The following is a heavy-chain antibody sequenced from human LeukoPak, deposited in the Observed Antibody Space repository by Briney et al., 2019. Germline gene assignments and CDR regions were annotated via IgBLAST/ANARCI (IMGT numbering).Heavy chain of an antibody. V-gene: IGHV4-59*06. J-gene: IGHJ4*02. Sequence: SETLSLTCTVSGGSISSYYWSWIRQPPGKGLGWIGYIYYSGSTYYNPSLKSRVTISVDTSKNQFSLKLSSVTAADTAVYYCARSTGTINQWGQGTLVTVSS. CDR2: IYYSGST. CDR3: ARSTGTINQ. CDR1: GGSISSYY. D-gene: IGHD1-7*01.